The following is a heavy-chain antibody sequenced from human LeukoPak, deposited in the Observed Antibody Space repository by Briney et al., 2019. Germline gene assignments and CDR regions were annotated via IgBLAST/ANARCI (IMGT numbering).Heavy chain of an antibody. CDR2: INPNSGGT. D-gene: IGHD3-16*02. J-gene: IGHJ5*02. Sequence: ASVKVSCKASGYTFTGYYMHWVRQAPGQGLEWMGWINPNSGGTNYAQKFQGRVTMTRDTSISTAYMELSRLRSDDTAVYYCARESDGLYDYVWGSYRYGVGWFDPWGQGTLVTVSS. CDR3: ARESDGLYDYVWGSYRYGVGWFDP. V-gene: IGHV1-2*02. CDR1: GYTFTGYY.